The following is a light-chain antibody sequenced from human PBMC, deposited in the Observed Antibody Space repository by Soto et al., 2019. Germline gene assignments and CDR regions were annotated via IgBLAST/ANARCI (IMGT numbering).Light chain of an antibody. CDR2: DSS. V-gene: IGKV3-15*01. Sequence: DIVLTQSPATLSVSPGERATLSCRASQSVSRALAWYQHVPGQAPRLLIYDSSTRATGVPARFSGSGSGTRFTLTISSLQSEDFAVYYCQQYNNWPPRYTFGQGTKLQI. CDR3: QQYNNWPPRYT. CDR1: QSVSRA. J-gene: IGKJ2*01.